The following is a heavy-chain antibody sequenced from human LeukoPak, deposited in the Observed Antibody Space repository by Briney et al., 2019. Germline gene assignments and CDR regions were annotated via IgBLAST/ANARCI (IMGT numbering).Heavy chain of an antibody. CDR2: ISYDGSNK. Sequence: GGSLRLSCAASGFTFSSYGMHWVRQAPGKGLEWVAVISYDGSNKYYADSVKGRFTISRDNSKNTLYLQMNSLRAEGTAVYYCAKGDYGDYYFDYWGQGTLVTVSS. V-gene: IGHV3-30*18. CDR3: AKGDYGDYYFDY. J-gene: IGHJ4*02. CDR1: GFTFSSYG. D-gene: IGHD4-17*01.